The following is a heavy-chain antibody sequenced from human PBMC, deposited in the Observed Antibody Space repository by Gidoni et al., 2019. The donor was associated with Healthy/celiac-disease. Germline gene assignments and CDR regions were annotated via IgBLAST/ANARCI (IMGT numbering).Heavy chain of an antibody. Sequence: QVQLQQWGAGLLKPSETLSITCAVYGGSFSGYYWSWIRQPPGKGLEWIGEINHSGSTNYHPSLKSRVTISVDTSKNQFSLKLSSVTAADTAVYYCARVGPGIMIVVENGMDVWGQGTTVTVSS. V-gene: IGHV4-34*01. J-gene: IGHJ6*02. CDR3: ARVGPGIMIVVENGMDV. CDR2: INHSGST. CDR1: GGSFSGYY. D-gene: IGHD3-22*01.